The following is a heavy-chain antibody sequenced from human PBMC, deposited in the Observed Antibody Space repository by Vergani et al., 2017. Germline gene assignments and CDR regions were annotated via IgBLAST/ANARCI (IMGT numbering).Heavy chain of an antibody. CDR2: IYYSGST. CDR3: AREVYSGSYPSFDY. D-gene: IGHD1-26*01. Sequence: QVQLQESGPGLVKPSETLSLTCTVSGGSISSYYWSWIRQPPWKGLEWIGYIYYSGSTNYNPSLKSRVTISVDTSKNQFALKLSAVTAADTAVYYCAREVYSGSYPSFDYWGQGTLVTVSS. CDR1: GGSISSYY. V-gene: IGHV4-59*13. J-gene: IGHJ4*02.